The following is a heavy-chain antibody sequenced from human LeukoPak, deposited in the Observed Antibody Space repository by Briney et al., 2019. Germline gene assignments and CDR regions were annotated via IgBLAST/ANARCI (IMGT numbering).Heavy chain of an antibody. V-gene: IGHV4-4*07. J-gene: IGHJ4*02. D-gene: IGHD3-22*01. CDR3: ARDHVVVGSTTSFFDY. CDR2: SYTNGHT. CDR1: GGSMSNYH. Sequence: SETLSLSCTVSGGSMSNYHWTWIRQPPAGGREWIGRSYTNGHTNYSPSLRSRVTMSVDTSKSQFSLKVRFVTAADTAVYFCARDHVVVGSTTSFFDYWGQGILVTVSS.